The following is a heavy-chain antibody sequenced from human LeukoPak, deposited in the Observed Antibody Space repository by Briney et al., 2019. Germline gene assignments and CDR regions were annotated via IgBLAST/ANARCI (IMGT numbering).Heavy chain of an antibody. J-gene: IGHJ4*02. V-gene: IGHV3-74*01. CDR3: ARDYSSWFDY. CDR2: IKSDGSTT. Sequence: GGSLRLSCAASGFTFSSYWIHWVRQAPGKGLVWVSIIKSDGSTTNYADSVKGRFTISRDNAKNTLYLQLNSLRPEDTAVYYCARDYSSWFDYWGQGTLVTVSS. CDR1: GFTFSSYW. D-gene: IGHD6-6*01.